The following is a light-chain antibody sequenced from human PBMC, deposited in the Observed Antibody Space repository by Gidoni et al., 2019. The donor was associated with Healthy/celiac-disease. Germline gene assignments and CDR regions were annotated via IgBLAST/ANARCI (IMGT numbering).Light chain of an antibody. V-gene: IGLV2-11*01. CDR2: DGS. J-gene: IGLJ2*01. CDR3: CSYAGSYTFL. CDR1: CSDVGGYDY. Sequence: QSALTQPRAVSGSPGESVTISCTGTCSDVGGYDYVPWYQQHTGKPPKLIIYDGSKRPSGVPDRFSGSKSGNTASLTISGLQAEDEADYYCCSYAGSYTFLFGGGTKLTVL.